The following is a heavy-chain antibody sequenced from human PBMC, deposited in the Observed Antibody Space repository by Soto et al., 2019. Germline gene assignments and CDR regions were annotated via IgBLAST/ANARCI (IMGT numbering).Heavy chain of an antibody. J-gene: IGHJ6*02. CDR3: ATHTVVTPGNYYSGMDV. CDR1: GGTFSSYA. CDR2: LIPIFGTA. D-gene: IGHD4-4*01. Sequence: QVQLVQSGAEVKKPGSSVKVSCKASGGTFSSYAISWVRQAPGQGLEWMGGLIPIFGTADYAQKFQGRVTITADESTSTADMELSSLRSDDTAVYYCATHTVVTPGNYYSGMDVWGQGTTVTVSS. V-gene: IGHV1-69*12.